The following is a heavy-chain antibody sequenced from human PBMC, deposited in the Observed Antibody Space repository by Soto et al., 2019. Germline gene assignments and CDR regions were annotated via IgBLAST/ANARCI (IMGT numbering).Heavy chain of an antibody. V-gene: IGHV3-7*01. CDR1: GFTFSSYW. Sequence: PGGSLRLSCAASGFTFSSYWMSWVRQAPGKGLEWVANIKQDGSEKYYVDSVKGRFTISRDNAKNSLYLQMNSLRAEDTAVYYCARGTRQDYGDYVLDYWGQGTLVTVSS. D-gene: IGHD4-17*01. CDR2: IKQDGSEK. CDR3: ARGTRQDYGDYVLDY. J-gene: IGHJ4*02.